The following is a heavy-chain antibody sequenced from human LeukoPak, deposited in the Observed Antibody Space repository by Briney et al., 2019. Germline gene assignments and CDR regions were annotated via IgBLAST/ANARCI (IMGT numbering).Heavy chain of an antibody. D-gene: IGHD2-21*01. CDR2: ISSSRSYI. CDR1: GFTVSSHS. J-gene: IGHJ6*02. CDR3: ARDRLLFRDYYGMDV. V-gene: IGHV3-21*01. Sequence: SGGSLRLSCAASGFTVSSHSMSWVRQAPGKGLEWVSFISSSRSYIYYPDSVKGRFTISRDNAKSSLYLQMNSLRAEDTAVYYCARDRLLFRDYYGMDVWGQGTTVTVSS.